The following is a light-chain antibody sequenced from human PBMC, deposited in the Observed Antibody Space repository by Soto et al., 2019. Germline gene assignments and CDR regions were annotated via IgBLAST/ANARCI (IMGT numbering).Light chain of an antibody. J-gene: IGLJ2*01. Sequence: QYVLTQPASVSGSPGQSITLSCTGSSRDIGSYNYVSWYQQHPGKAPKLLIYEVRNRPSGVSDRFSGSKSGNTASLTISGLQPQDEADYYCAAYSSTTTLAVFGGGTKLTVL. CDR1: SRDIGSYNY. V-gene: IGLV2-14*01. CDR3: AAYSSTTTLAV. CDR2: EVR.